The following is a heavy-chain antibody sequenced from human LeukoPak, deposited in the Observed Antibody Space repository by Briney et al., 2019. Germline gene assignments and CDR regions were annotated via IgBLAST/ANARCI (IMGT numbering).Heavy chain of an antibody. J-gene: IGHJ3*02. D-gene: IGHD3-22*01. CDR3: ASNYYDSSGRGAFDI. CDR1: GYTFTSYY. Sequence: ASVKVSCKASGYTFTSYYMHWVRQAPGQGLEWMGGIIPIFGTANYAQKFQGRVTITADKSTSTAYMELSSLRSEDTAVYYCASNYYDSSGRGAFDIWGQGTMVTVSS. V-gene: IGHV1-69*06. CDR2: IIPIFGTA.